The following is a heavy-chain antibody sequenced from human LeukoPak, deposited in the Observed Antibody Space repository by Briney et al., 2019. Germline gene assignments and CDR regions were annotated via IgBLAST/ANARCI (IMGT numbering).Heavy chain of an antibody. V-gene: IGHV4-34*01. CDR1: GGSFSGYY. D-gene: IGHD3-22*01. Sequence: PSETLSLTCAVYGGSFSGYYWSWIRQPPGKGLEWIGEINHRGSTNYNPSLKSRVTISVDTSKNQFSLKLSSVTAADTAVYYCARSGDYYDSSGYELDAFDIWGQGTMVTVSS. CDR3: ARSGDYYDSSGYELDAFDI. CDR2: INHRGST. J-gene: IGHJ3*02.